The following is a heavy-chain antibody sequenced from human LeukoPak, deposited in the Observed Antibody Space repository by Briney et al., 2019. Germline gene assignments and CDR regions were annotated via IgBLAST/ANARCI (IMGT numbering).Heavy chain of an antibody. D-gene: IGHD2-21*02. CDR2: IYSGGSA. V-gene: IGHV3-66*01. J-gene: IGHJ4*02. Sequence: GGSLRLSCAASGFTVSSNYMSWVRQAPGKGLEWVSVIYSGGSAYYADSVKGRFTISRDNSKNTLYLQMNSLSPEDTAVYYCARAGTYCGGDCYSSWGQGTLVTVSS. CDR1: GFTVSSNY. CDR3: ARAGTYCGGDCYSS.